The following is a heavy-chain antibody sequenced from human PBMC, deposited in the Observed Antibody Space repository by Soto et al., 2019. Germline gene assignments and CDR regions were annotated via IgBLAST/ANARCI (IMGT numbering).Heavy chain of an antibody. V-gene: IGHV3-23*01. Sequence: GGSLRLSCAASGFTFSSYAMSWVRQAPGKGLEWVSAISGSGGSTYYADSVKGRFTISRDNSKNTLYLQMNSLRAEDTAVYYCAKCSVYYDFWSGCKSMDAWGQGTTVTVSS. D-gene: IGHD3-3*01. CDR3: AKCSVYYDFWSGCKSMDA. CDR2: ISGSGGST. CDR1: GFTFSSYA. J-gene: IGHJ6*02.